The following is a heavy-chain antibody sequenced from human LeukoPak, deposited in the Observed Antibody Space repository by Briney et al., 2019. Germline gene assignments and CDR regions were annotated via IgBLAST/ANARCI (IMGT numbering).Heavy chain of an antibody. Sequence: GGSPRLSCAASGFRFGDYGMSLGRQAPGEGVGRVSHISTSGSTIYYANSVKGRFTISRDNAKNSLYLQMNSLRAEDTALYYCARDATTATGWVYMDVWGKGTTVTISS. CDR2: ISTSGSTI. J-gene: IGHJ6*03. D-gene: IGHD6-13*01. V-gene: IGHV3-48*03. CDR1: GFRFGDYG. CDR3: ARDATTATGWVYMDV.